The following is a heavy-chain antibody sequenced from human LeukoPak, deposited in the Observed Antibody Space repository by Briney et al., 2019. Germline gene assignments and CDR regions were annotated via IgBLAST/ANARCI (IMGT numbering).Heavy chain of an antibody. CDR1: GYTLTELS. Sequence: ASVTVSCKVSGYTLTELSMHWVRQAPGKGLEWMGGFDPEDGETIYAQKFQGRVTMTEDTSTDTAYMELSSLRSEDTAVYYCARAGRGAAAPSFDYWGQGTLVTVSS. J-gene: IGHJ4*02. CDR3: ARAGRGAAAPSFDY. CDR2: FDPEDGET. D-gene: IGHD6-13*01. V-gene: IGHV1-24*01.